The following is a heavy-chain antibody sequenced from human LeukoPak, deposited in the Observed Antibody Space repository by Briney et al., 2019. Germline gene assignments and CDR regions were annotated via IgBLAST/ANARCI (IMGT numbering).Heavy chain of an antibody. V-gene: IGHV4-59*12. J-gene: IGHJ6*02. CDR2: IYYSGST. D-gene: IGHD4-11*01. CDR1: GGSISSYY. CDR3: ARVQTKYYYYGMDV. Sequence: SETLSLTCTVSGGSISSYYWSWIRQPPGKGLEWIGYIYYSGSTNYNPSLKSRVTISVDRSKNQFSLKLSSVTAADTAVYYCARVQTKYYYYGMDVWGQGTTVTVSS.